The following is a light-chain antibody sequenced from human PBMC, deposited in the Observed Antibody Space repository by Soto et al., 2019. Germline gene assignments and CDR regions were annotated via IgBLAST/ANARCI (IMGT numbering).Light chain of an antibody. J-gene: IGKJ1*01. Sequence: EIVMTQSPATLSVSPGEGATLSCRPSQSVDKDLAWYRQKPGQAPSLLVYDASTRATGVPARFSGSGSGTEFTLTITSLQSEHFAVYFCHQYNKWPRTFGRGTKVDI. CDR3: HQYNKWPRT. CDR1: QSVDKD. V-gene: IGKV3-15*01. CDR2: DAS.